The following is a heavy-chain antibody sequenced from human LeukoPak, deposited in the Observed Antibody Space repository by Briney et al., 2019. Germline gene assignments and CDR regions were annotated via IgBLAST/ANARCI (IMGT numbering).Heavy chain of an antibody. CDR2: ISSSSSYI. V-gene: IGHV3-21*01. J-gene: IGHJ4*02. Sequence: GGSLRLSCAASGFTFSSYSMSWVRQAPGKGLEWVSSISSSSSYIYYADSVKGRFTISRDNAKNPLYLQMNSLRAEDTAVYYCAREDGSGKESNDYWGQGTLVTVSS. CDR1: GFTFSSYS. D-gene: IGHD3-10*01. CDR3: AREDGSGKESNDY.